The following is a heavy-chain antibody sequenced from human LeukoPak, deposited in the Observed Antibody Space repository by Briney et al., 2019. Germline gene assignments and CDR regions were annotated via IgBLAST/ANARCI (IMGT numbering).Heavy chain of an antibody. J-gene: IGHJ6*03. D-gene: IGHD2-2*02. CDR2: INPNSGGT. CDR1: GYTITNNY. CDR3: ARDAIVPAAIGYYYYYYMDV. Sequence: ASVKVSCKASGYTITNNYMHWVRQAPGQGLEWMGWINPNSGGTNYAQKFQGRVTMTRDTSISTAYMELSRLRSDDTAVYYCARDAIVPAAIGYYYYYYMDVWGKGTTVTVSS. V-gene: IGHV1-2*02.